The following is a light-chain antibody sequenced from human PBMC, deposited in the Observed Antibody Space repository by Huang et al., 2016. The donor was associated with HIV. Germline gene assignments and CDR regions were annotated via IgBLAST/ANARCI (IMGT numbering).Light chain of an antibody. V-gene: IGKV3-20*01. Sequence: EIVLTQSPGTLSLSPGERATLSCRASQSVSNSYLAWYQQKPGQAPRILIYGASSRATGIPDRFSGSGSGTDFTLTISRLEPEDFAVYYCQQYGKSPRTFGQGTKLEIK. CDR1: QSVSNSY. J-gene: IGKJ2*01. CDR2: GAS. CDR3: QQYGKSPRT.